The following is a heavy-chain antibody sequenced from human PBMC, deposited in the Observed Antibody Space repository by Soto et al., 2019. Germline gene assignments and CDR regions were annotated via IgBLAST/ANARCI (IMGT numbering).Heavy chain of an antibody. D-gene: IGHD2-2*01. V-gene: IGHV3-74*01. J-gene: IGHJ4*02. CDR3: XXXXXXXGXXYHLDQ. Sequence: EVQLVESGGGLVQPGGSLRLSCAASGFTFSSYWMHWVRQAPGKGLVWVSRINSDGSSTSYADSVKGRFTISRDNAKNTLYLQMNSLRAEETAVYYXXXXXXXXGXXYHLDQWGQGTPVTVSS. CDR2: INSDGSST. CDR1: GFTFSSYW.